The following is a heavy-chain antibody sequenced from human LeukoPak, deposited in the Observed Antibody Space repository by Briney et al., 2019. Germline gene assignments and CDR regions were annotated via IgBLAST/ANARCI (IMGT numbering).Heavy chain of an antibody. D-gene: IGHD3-22*01. J-gene: IGHJ1*01. Sequence: GGSLRLSCAASGFTFSSYWMHWVRQAPGKGLVWVSRIKSDGSTNYADSVKGRFTISRDNAKSTLSPQMNSLRAEDTGVYYCARAPSEIGGYYPEYFRHWGQGTLVTVSS. V-gene: IGHV3-74*01. CDR2: IKSDGST. CDR1: GFTFSSYW. CDR3: ARAPSEIGGYYPEYFRH.